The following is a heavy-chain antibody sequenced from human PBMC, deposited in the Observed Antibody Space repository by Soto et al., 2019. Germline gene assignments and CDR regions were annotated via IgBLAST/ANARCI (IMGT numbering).Heavy chain of an antibody. CDR1: GGSVISGSYY. V-gene: IGHV4-61*01. J-gene: IGHJ5*02. CDR2: IYYSGST. D-gene: IGHD6-13*01. CDR3: ARDEAAADNWFDP. Sequence: SETLSLTCTVSGGSVISGSYYWICIRQPPGKGLEWIGYIYYSGSTNYNPSLKSRVTISVDTSKNQFSLKLSSVTAADTAVYYCARDEAAADNWFDPWGQGTLVTVSS.